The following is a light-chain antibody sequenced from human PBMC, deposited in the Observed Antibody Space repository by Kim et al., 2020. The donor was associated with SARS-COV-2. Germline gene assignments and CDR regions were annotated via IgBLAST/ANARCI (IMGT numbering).Light chain of an antibody. V-gene: IGKV1-27*01. J-gene: IGKJ3*01. CDR3: QKYNTAPFT. CDR1: QDISNY. Sequence: DIQMTQSPSSLSASLGDRVTITCRASQDISNYLALYQQKPGKVPKLLIYAASTLQSGVPSRFSGSGSETDFTLTIINLQPEDVATYYCQKYNTAPFTFGPGTKVDIK. CDR2: AAS.